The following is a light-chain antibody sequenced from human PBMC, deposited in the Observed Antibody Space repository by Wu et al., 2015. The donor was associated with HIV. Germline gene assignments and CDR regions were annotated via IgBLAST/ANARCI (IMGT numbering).Light chain of an antibody. Sequence: DIVLTQSPGTLSLSPGAGATLSCRASQSVTNNYLAWYQQKPGQAPRLLIYGASNRATGIPDRFSGSGSGTDFTLTISRLEPEDFAVHYCQQYGTSVFTFGPGTKVDIK. CDR3: QQYGTSVFT. CDR1: QSVTNNY. CDR2: GAS. V-gene: IGKV3-20*01. J-gene: IGKJ3*01.